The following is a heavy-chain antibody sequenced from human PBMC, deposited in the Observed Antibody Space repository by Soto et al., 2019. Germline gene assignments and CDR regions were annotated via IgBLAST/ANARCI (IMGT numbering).Heavy chain of an antibody. CDR3: ARLVYHTRLNYMYFDF. CDR2: IFHDGTA. CDR1: GVSISSGNW. Sequence: SETLSLTCAVSGVSISSGNWWTWVRQTPQRGLEYIGEIFHDGTANYYPSFERRVAISVDTSKNQFSLKLTSVTAADTAIYFCARLVYHTRLNYMYFDFWGQGALVTVSS. D-gene: IGHD2-8*01. J-gene: IGHJ4*02. V-gene: IGHV4-4*02.